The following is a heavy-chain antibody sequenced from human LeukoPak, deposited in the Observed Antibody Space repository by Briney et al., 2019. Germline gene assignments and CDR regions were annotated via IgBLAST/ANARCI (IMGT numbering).Heavy chain of an antibody. J-gene: IGHJ4*02. CDR2: TNSDVNCT. CDR3: ARGDGDFFDY. Sequence: GGALRLSCGASGLTCSSYLVHWVPRAPGKGLVWVSRTNSDVNCTNYADSVKGRFTISRDNAKNTLYLQMNTLRAEDTALLYGARGDGDFFDYWGQGTLVTVSS. CDR1: GLTCSSYL. D-gene: IGHD5-24*01. V-gene: IGHV3-74*01.